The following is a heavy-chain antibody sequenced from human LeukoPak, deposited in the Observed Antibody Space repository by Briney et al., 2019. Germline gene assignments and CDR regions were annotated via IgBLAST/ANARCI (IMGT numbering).Heavy chain of an antibody. J-gene: IGHJ4*02. V-gene: IGHV3-7*01. CDR2: IKQDGSEK. CDR1: GFTFTSYW. CDR3: ATDGSPFDN. Sequence: GGSLRLSCAASGFTFTSYWMSWVRQPPGKGLEWVANIKQDGSEKYYLESVKGRFTISRDNAKNSLYLQIDNLRAEDTAVYYCATDGSPFDNWGQGILVTVSS.